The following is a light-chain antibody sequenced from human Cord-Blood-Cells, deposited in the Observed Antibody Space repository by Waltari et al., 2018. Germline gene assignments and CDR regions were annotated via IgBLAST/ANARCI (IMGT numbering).Light chain of an antibody. Sequence: QSALTQPASVSGSSGQSITISCTGTSSDVGGYNYVSWYQQHPGEAPKFMIYDVSNRPSGVSNRFTGSKSGNTASLTIAGLQAEDEADYDCSSYTSSSTLVCGGGTKLTIL. V-gene: IGLV2-14*01. J-gene: IGLJ2*01. CDR3: SSYTSSSTLV. CDR2: DVS. CDR1: SSDVGGYNY.